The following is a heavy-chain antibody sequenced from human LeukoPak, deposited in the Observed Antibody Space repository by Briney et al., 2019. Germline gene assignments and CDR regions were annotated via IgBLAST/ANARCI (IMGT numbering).Heavy chain of an antibody. J-gene: IGHJ3*02. CDR3: ARFSTYYDFWSGPRPDDAFDI. D-gene: IGHD3-3*01. CDR2: IYYSGST. CDR1: GGSISSSSYY. V-gene: IGHV4-39*01. Sequence: SETLSLTCTVSGGSISSSSYYWGWIRQPPGKGLEWIGSIYYSGSTYYNPSLKSRVTISVDTSKNQFSLKLSSVTAADTAVYYCARFSTYYDFWSGPRPDDAFDIWGQGTMVTVSS.